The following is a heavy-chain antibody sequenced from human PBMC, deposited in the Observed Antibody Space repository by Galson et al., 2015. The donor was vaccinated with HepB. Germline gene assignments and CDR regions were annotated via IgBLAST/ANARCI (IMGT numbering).Heavy chain of an antibody. V-gene: IGHV3-30*18. Sequence: SLRLSCAASGFTFSSYGMHWVRQAPGKGLEWVAVISYDGSNKYYADSVKGRFTISRDNSKNTLYLQMNSLRAEDTAVYYCAKDEGLYSYGYGAFDYWGQGTLVTVSS. D-gene: IGHD5-18*01. CDR1: GFTFSSYG. J-gene: IGHJ4*02. CDR2: ISYDGSNK. CDR3: AKDEGLYSYGYGAFDY.